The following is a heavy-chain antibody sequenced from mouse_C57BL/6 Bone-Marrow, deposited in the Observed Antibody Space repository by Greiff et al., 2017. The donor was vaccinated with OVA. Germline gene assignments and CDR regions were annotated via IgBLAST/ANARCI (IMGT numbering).Heavy chain of an antibody. CDR1: GYTFTSYC. CDR3: ACGLLLWLRHYAMDY. CDR2: IDPSDSYT. D-gene: IGHD2-2*01. V-gene: IGHV1-69*01. J-gene: IGHJ4*01. Sequence: QVQLQQPGAELVMPGASVKLSCKASGYTFTSYCLHWVKQRPGQGLEWIGEIDPSDSYTNYNQKFKGKSTLTVDKSSSTAYMQLSSLTSEDSAVYYCACGLLLWLRHYAMDYWGQGTSVTVSS.